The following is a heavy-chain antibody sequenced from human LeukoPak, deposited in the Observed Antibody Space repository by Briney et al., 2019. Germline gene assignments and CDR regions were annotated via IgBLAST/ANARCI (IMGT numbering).Heavy chain of an antibody. D-gene: IGHD3-10*02. CDR1: GFTFSSYE. V-gene: IGHV3-21*06. CDR2: VSSLSSYI. J-gene: IGHJ4*02. CDR3: ARGTMFPYYFDY. Sequence: GGSLRLSCAASGFTFSSYEMNWVRQAPGKGLEWISSVSSLSSYIYYSDSVKGRFTVSRDNAKNSLYLQMNSLGAEDTAVYYCARGTMFPYYFDYWGQGTLVTVSS.